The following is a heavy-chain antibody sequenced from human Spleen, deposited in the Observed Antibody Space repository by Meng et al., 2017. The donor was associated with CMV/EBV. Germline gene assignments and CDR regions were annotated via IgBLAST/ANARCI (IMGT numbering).Heavy chain of an antibody. CDR1: GFTFSAYW. V-gene: IGHV3-74*01. CDR2: INSDGSST. J-gene: IGHJ4*02. Sequence: GGSLRLSCAASGFTFSAYWMYWVRQAPGKGLVWVSRINSDGSSTSYPDSVEGRVTVPRDNAKNTLYLQMNSLRVEDTAVYYCTRNLGKGTYGEDYFDYWGQGTLVTVSS. CDR3: TRNLGKGTYGEDYFDY. D-gene: IGHD3-10*01.